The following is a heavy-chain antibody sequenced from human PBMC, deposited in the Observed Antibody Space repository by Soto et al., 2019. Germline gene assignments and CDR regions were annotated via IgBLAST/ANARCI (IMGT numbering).Heavy chain of an antibody. Sequence: ASVKVSCKASGYTFTSYYMHWVRQAPGQGLEWMGIINPNNVNTIYAQKLQGRVTMTTDTSTRTVYLDLRSLKSDDTAVYYCASGGYYDNTWGKLGHYGLDVWGQGTAVTVSS. V-gene: IGHV1-46*01. CDR2: INPNNVNT. CDR3: ASGGYYDNTWGKLGHYGLDV. J-gene: IGHJ6*02. CDR1: GYTFTSYY. D-gene: IGHD3-16*01.